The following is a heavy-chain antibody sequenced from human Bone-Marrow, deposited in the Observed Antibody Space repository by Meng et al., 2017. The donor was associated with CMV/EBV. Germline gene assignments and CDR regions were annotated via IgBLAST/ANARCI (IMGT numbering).Heavy chain of an antibody. Sequence: ASVKVSCKASGYTFTSYGISWVRQAPGQGLEWMGWISAYNGNTNYAQKLQGRVTMTTDTSTSTAHMELRSLRSDDTAVYYCAREGHYDFWSGYFLPLYGMDVWGQGTTVTVSS. J-gene: IGHJ6*02. V-gene: IGHV1-18*01. CDR1: GYTFTSYG. CDR2: ISAYNGNT. CDR3: AREGHYDFWSGYFLPLYGMDV. D-gene: IGHD3-3*01.